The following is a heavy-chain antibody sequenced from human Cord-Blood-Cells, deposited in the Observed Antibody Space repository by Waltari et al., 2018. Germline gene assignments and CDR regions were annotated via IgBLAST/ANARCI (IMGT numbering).Heavy chain of an antibody. CDR3: ARDVFRGGSYFDY. Sequence: QVQLQESGPGLVKPSEALSLTCTVSGGSISSHYWSWIRQHPGKGLAWIGYIYYSGSTNYNPSLKSRVTISVDTSKNQFSLKLSSVTAADTAVYYCARDVFRGGSYFDYWGQGTLVTVSS. V-gene: IGHV4-59*11. J-gene: IGHJ4*02. CDR1: GGSISSHY. CDR2: IYYSGST. D-gene: IGHD1-26*01.